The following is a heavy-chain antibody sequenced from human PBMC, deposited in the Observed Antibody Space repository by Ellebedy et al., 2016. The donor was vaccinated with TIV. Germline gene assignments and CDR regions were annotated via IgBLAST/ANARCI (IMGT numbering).Heavy chain of an antibody. J-gene: IGHJ4*02. D-gene: IGHD3-9*01. CDR3: ARGRYFDSTLDY. CDR2: ISYDGGIQ. Sequence: GESLKISCAASGFTFSNYAMHWVRQAPGKGLEWVAVISYDGGIQYYADSVKGRFTISRDNSKNTLYLQMPTMRPEDTAVHYCARGRYFDSTLDYWGQGTLVTVSS. CDR1: GFTFSNYA. V-gene: IGHV3-30*01.